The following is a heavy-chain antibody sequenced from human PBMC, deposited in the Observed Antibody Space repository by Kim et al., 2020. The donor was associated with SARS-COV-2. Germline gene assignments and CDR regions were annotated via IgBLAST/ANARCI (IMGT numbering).Heavy chain of an antibody. CDR3: AREGILWFGEMVYGMDV. J-gene: IGHJ6*02. V-gene: IGHV3-30*01. D-gene: IGHD3-10*01. Sequence: VKGRFTISRDNSKNTLYLQMNSLRAEDTAVYYCAREGILWFGEMVYGMDVWGQGTTVTVSS.